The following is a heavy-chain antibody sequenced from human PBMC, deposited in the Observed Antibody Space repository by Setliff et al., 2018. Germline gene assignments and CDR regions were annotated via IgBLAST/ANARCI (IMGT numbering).Heavy chain of an antibody. V-gene: IGHV4-34*01. Sequence: SETLSLTCAAYGGTFSDYHWTWIRQPPGKGLEWIGEINHSGSTNYNPSLKSRVTISVDTSKNQFSLTTSSVTAADAAVYYCARGRNVAARLLDTWGQGSRVTVSS. J-gene: IGHJ5*02. CDR2: INHSGST. CDR3: ARGRNVAARLLDT. D-gene: IGHD6-6*01. CDR1: GGTFSDYH.